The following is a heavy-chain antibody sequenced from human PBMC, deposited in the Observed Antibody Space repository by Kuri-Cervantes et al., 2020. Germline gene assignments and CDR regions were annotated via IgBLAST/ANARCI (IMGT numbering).Heavy chain of an antibody. J-gene: IGHJ3*02. Sequence: ATVKISCKVSGYTLTELSMHWVRQAPGKGLEWMGGFDPEDGETIYAQKFQGRVTMTEDTSTDTAYMELSSLRSEDTAVYYCATSLAVAGYDAFDIWGQGTMVTVSS. V-gene: IGHV1-24*01. CDR3: ATSLAVAGYDAFDI. CDR1: GYTLTELS. D-gene: IGHD6-19*01. CDR2: FDPEDGET.